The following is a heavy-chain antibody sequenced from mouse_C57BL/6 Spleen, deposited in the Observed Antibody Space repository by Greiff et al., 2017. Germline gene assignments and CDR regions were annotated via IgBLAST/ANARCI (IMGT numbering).Heavy chain of an antibody. D-gene: IGHD1-1*01. CDR1: GYTFTSYW. Sequence: VQLQQPGAELVKPGASVKMSCKASGYTFTSYWITWVKQRPGQGLEWIGDIYPGSGSTNYNEKFKSKATLTVDTSSSTAYMQLISLTSEDSAVYYCARRGIYYYGSFDYWGQGTTLTVSS. V-gene: IGHV1-55*01. CDR3: ARRGIYYYGSFDY. CDR2: IYPGSGST. J-gene: IGHJ2*01.